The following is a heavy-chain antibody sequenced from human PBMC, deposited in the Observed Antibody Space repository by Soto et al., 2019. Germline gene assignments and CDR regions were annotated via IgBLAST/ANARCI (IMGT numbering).Heavy chain of an antibody. J-gene: IGHJ6*02. V-gene: IGHV4-34*01. CDR2: INPGGST. CDR3: TRLRWLQPPTRPDLYFYGMDV. Sequence: KPSETLSLTCGVFGGPFNGFYWSWIRQPPGKGLEWIGEINPGGSTHYNPSLRSRLTLSADTSRNQFSLRLSSVTAADTAVYYCTRLRWLQPPTRPDLYFYGMDVWGHGPTFPAP. CDR1: GGPFNGFY. D-gene: IGHD6-19*01.